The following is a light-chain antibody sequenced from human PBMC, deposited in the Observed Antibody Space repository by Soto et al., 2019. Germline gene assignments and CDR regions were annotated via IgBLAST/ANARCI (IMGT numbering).Light chain of an antibody. CDR1: QGIVRW. CDR3: QHYYGFSRT. CDR2: DAS. V-gene: IGKV1-5*01. J-gene: IGKJ1*01. Sequence: DLQLTQSPSSLSASLGDKVTITWRASQGIVRWLGWYQQKPGKATKLLIYDASSLESGVPYRVSGSGAGTEFTLTINSLQTDDFATYYCQHYYGFSRTFGQGTKVDI.